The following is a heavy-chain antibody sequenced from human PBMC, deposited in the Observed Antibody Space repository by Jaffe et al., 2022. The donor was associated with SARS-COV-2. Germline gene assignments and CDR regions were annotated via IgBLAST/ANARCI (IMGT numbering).Heavy chain of an antibody. D-gene: IGHD3-22*01. CDR2: IWYDGSKK. Sequence: QVQLVESGGGVVQPGRSLRLSCAASGLTFSNYGMHWVRQAPGKGLEWVAVIWYDGSKKYYADSVKGRFTISRDNSKNTLYLQMNSLRAEDTAVYYCAVYYDRSGLIDYWGQGTLVTVSS. J-gene: IGHJ4*02. V-gene: IGHV3-33*01. CDR1: GLTFSNYG. CDR3: AVYYDRSGLIDY.